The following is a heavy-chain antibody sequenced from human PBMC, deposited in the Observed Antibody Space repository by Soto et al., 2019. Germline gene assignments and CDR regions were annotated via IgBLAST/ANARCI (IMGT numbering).Heavy chain of an antibody. CDR1: GGSISSSDYY. J-gene: IGHJ4*02. D-gene: IGHD3-22*01. Sequence: PSETLSLTCTVSGGSISSSDYYWGWIRQPPGKGLEWIGNIYYSGSASYNPSLKSRVTISVDTSKNQFSLKLSSVTAVDTAVYYCARWTPYYYDSSGYYYADYWGQGTLVTVSS. V-gene: IGHV4-39*07. CDR2: IYYSGSA. CDR3: ARWTPYYYDSSGYYYADY.